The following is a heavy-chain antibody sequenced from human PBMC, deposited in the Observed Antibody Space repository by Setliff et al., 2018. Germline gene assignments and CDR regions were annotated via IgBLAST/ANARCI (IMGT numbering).Heavy chain of an antibody. V-gene: IGHV1-18*01. Sequence: ASVKVSCKNSGFNFITYGFSWVRQAPGQGLEWMGWISPYSGETNNAQKFQDRLSVTADTSSKTIYMELRSLTSDDTAVYFCTTSRAPRVVLAADFDLWGQGTLVTVSS. CDR1: GFNFITYG. J-gene: IGHJ4*02. CDR3: TTSRAPRVVLAADFDL. CDR2: ISPYSGET. D-gene: IGHD2-21*01.